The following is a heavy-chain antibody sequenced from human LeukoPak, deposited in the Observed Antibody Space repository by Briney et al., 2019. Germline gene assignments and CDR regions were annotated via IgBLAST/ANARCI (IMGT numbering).Heavy chain of an antibody. J-gene: IGHJ4*02. V-gene: IGHV3-33*06. CDR2: IWYDGSEK. CDR1: GFTFSSYS. D-gene: IGHD2-2*01. Sequence: PGGSLRLSCAASGFTFSSYSMHWVRQAPGKGLEWLTIIWYDGSEKYYADSVKGRFTVSRDNSKNTVYLQMNSLRAEDTAVYYCGKDLGSSARYLDRVDYWGQGTLVTVSS. CDR3: GKDLGSSARYLDRVDY.